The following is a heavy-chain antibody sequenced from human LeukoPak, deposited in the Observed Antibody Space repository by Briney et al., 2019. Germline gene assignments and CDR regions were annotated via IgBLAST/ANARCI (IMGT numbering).Heavy chain of an antibody. CDR2: ISAYNGNT. J-gene: IGHJ4*02. D-gene: IGHD5-12*01. Sequence: ASVKVSCKASGYTFTSYGISWVRQAPGQGLEWMGWISAYNGNTNYAQKLQGRVTMTTDTSTSTAYMELRSLRSDDAAVYYCARFRYSGYYFDYWGQGTLVTVSS. V-gene: IGHV1-18*04. CDR3: ARFRYSGYYFDY. CDR1: GYTFTSYG.